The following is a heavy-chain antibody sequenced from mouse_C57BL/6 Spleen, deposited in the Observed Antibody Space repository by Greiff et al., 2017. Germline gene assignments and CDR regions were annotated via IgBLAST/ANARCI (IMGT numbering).Heavy chain of an antibody. Sequence: VQLQQPGTELVKPGASVKLSCKASGYTFTSYWMHWVKQRPGQGLEWIGNINPSNGGTNYNEKFKSKATLTVDKSSSTAYMQLSSLTSEDSAVYYCARSHYGSSYLAWFAYWGQGTLVTVSA. CDR3: ARSHYGSSYLAWFAY. CDR1: GYTFTSYW. V-gene: IGHV1-53*01. D-gene: IGHD1-1*01. CDR2: INPSNGGT. J-gene: IGHJ3*01.